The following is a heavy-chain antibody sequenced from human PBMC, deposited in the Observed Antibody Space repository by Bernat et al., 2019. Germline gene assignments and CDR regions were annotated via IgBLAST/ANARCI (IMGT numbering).Heavy chain of an antibody. V-gene: IGHV3-30*02. J-gene: IGHJ4*02. CDR2: IRYDGSNK. Sequence: QVQLVESGGGVVQPGGSLRLSCAASGFTFSSYGMHWVRQAPGKGLEWVAFIRYDGSNKYYADSVKGRFTISRDNSKNKLYLQMNSLRAEDTAVYYCAKAPSYDSSGFFDYWGQGTLVTVSS. CDR1: GFTFSSYG. CDR3: AKAPSYDSSGFFDY. D-gene: IGHD3-22*01.